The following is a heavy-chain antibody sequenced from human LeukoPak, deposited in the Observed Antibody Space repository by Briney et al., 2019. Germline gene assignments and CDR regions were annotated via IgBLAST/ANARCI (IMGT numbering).Heavy chain of an antibody. J-gene: IGHJ5*02. CDR3: ARGDRAEAGAWGWFDP. Sequence: SETLSLTCTVSNGSISSYYWSWIRQPAGKGLEWIGRIHASGSTNYNPSLKSRVTMSVDTPKNQFSLKLSSVTAADTAIYFCARGDRAEAGAWGWFDPWGQGTLVTVSS. V-gene: IGHV4-4*07. D-gene: IGHD6-19*01. CDR2: IHASGST. CDR1: NGSISSYY.